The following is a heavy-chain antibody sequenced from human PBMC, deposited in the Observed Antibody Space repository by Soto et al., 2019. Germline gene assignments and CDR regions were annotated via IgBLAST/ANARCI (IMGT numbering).Heavy chain of an antibody. CDR3: AKDVRFTMIVEVKEVPDDAFDI. CDR2: ISGSGGST. Sequence: GGSLSLSCAASGFTFSSYAMSWVRQAPWKGLEWVSAISGSGGSTYYADSVKGRFTISRDNSKNTLYLQMNSLRAEDTAVYYCAKDVRFTMIVEVKEVPDDAFDIWGQGTMVTVSS. CDR1: GFTFSSYA. D-gene: IGHD3-22*01. V-gene: IGHV3-23*01. J-gene: IGHJ3*02.